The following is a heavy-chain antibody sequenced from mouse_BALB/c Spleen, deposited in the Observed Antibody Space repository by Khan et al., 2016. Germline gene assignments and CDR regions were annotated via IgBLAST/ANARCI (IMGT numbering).Heavy chain of an antibody. CDR3: VRGVIMVVDYFDY. CDR1: GFTFSSHA. CDR2: ISSGGTT. J-gene: IGHJ2*01. V-gene: IGHV5-6-5*01. D-gene: IGHD1-1*01. Sequence: EVELVESGGGLVKPGGSLKLSCAASGFTFSSHAMSWVRQTPEKRLEWVASISSGGTTFYPDSLKGRFTISRDNARNILYLQLTSLMSEDTAMYYCVRGVIMVVDYFDYWGQGTTLTVSS.